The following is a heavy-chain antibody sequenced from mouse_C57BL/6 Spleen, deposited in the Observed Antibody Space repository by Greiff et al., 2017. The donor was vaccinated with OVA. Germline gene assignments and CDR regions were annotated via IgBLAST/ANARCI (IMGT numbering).Heavy chain of an antibody. CDR1: GYTFTSYW. D-gene: IGHD4-1*01. Sequence: QVQLQQPGAELVRPGTSVKLSCKASGYTFTSYWMHWVKQRPGQGLEWIGVIDPSDSYTNYNQKFKGKATLTVDTSSSTAYMQLSSLTSEDSAVYYCARELPSNFDYWGQGTTLTVSS. J-gene: IGHJ2*01. CDR3: ARELPSNFDY. CDR2: IDPSDSYT. V-gene: IGHV1-59*01.